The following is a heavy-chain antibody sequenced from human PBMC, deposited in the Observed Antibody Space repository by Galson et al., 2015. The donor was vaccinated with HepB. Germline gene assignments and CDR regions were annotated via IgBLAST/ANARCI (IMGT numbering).Heavy chain of an antibody. CDR2: ISYDGSNK. V-gene: IGHV3-30*04. D-gene: IGHD6-19*01. J-gene: IGHJ4*02. CDR1: GFTFSSYA. CDR3: ARESSSVAKYFDC. Sequence: SLRLSCAASGFTFSSYAMHWVRQAPGKGLEWVAVISYDGSNKYYADSVKGRFTISRDNSKNTLCLQMNSLRAEDTAVYYCARESSSVAKYFDCWGQGTLVTVSS.